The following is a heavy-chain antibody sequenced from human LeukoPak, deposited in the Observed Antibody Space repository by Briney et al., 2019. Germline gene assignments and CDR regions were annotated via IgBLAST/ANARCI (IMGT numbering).Heavy chain of an antibody. D-gene: IGHD5-18*01. CDR2: IYYSGST. Sequence: SETLSLTCAVYGGSFSGYYWSWIRQPPGKGLEWIGYIYYSGSTYYNPSLKSRVTISVDTSKNQFSLKLSSVTAADTAVYYCARGDVDTAMGLWGQGTLVTVSS. CDR3: ARGDVDTAMGL. CDR1: GGSFSGYY. J-gene: IGHJ4*02. V-gene: IGHV4-34*09.